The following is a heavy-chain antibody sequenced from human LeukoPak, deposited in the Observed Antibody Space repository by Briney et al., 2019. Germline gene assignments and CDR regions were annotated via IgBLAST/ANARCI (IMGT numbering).Heavy chain of an antibody. D-gene: IGHD3-22*01. CDR2: IKQDGSKK. Sequence: GGSLRLSCAASGFTFSSHWMTWVRQAPGKGPEWVANIKQDGSKKNYVDSVKGRFTISRDNAKNSLYLQMNSLRAEDTAVYYCASPLDYYDSSGYHQGGDWGQGTPVTVSS. CDR3: ASPLDYYDSSGYHQGGD. CDR1: GFTFSSHW. J-gene: IGHJ4*02. V-gene: IGHV3-7*03.